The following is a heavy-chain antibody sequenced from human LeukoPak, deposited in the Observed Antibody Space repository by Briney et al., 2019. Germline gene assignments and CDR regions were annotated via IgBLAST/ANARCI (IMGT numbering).Heavy chain of an antibody. Sequence: ASVKVSCKASGYTFTSYGISWVRQAPGQGLEWMGWISAYNGNTNYAQNLQGRVTMTTDTSTSTAYMELRSLRSDDTAMYYCARMEMATAIFDYWGQGTLVTVSS. CDR2: ISAYNGNT. J-gene: IGHJ4*02. V-gene: IGHV1-18*01. D-gene: IGHD5-24*01. CDR3: ARMEMATAIFDY. CDR1: GYTFTSYG.